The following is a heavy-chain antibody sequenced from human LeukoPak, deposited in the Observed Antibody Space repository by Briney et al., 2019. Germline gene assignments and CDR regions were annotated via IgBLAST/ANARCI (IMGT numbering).Heavy chain of an antibody. CDR3: AKRPSDYGDYVSYFDY. V-gene: IGHV3-23*01. J-gene: IGHJ4*02. CDR2: ISGSGGST. CDR1: GFTFSSYA. Sequence: GGSLRLSCAASGFTFSSYAMSWVRQAPGKGLEWVSAISGSGGSTYYADSVKGRFTISRDNSKDTLYLQMNSLRAEDTAVYYCAKRPSDYGDYVSYFDYWGQGTLVTVSS. D-gene: IGHD4-17*01.